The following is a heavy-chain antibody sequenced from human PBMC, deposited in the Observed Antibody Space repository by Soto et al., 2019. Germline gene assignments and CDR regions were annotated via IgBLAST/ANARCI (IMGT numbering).Heavy chain of an antibody. CDR3: ARGDGYISYYYGVDV. D-gene: IGHD5-12*01. V-gene: IGHV3-74*01. CDR1: GFTFSRHW. CDR2: INKDGSDI. J-gene: IGHJ6*02. Sequence: GGSLRLSCVASGFTFSRHWMHWVRQAPGRGLVWVSRINKDGSDITYADSVRGRLTISRDNARNTLYLQLNSLRAEDTAVYYCARGDGYISYYYGVDVWGQGTTVTVSS.